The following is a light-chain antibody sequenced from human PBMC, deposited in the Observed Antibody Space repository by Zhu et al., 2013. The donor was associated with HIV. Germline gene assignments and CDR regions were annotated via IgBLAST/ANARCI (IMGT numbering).Light chain of an antibody. CDR1: QGISSY. CDR2: AAS. CDR3: QQSYSTPLT. J-gene: IGKJ4*01. V-gene: IGKV1-8*01. Sequence: AIRMTQSPSSLSASTGDRVTITCRASQGISSYLAWYQQKPGKAPNLLIYAASTLQSGVPSRFSGSGSGTDFTLTISCLQSEDFATYYCQQSYSTPLTFGGGTQVEIK.